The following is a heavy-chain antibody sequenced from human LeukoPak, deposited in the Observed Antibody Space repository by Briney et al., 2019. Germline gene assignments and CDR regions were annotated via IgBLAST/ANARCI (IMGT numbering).Heavy chain of an antibody. CDR1: GGTFSSYT. V-gene: IGHV1-69*02. CDR2: IIPILGIA. Sequence: SVKVSCKASGGTFSSYTISWVRQAPGQGLEWMGRIIPILGIANYAQKFQGRVTITADKSTSTAYMELSSLRSEDTAVYYCARGPAARGYYMDVWGKGTTVTVSS. CDR3: ARGPAARGYYMDV. J-gene: IGHJ6*03. D-gene: IGHD6-6*01.